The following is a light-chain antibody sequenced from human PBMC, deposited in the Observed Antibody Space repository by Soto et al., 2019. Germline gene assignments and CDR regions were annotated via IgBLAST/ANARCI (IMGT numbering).Light chain of an antibody. Sequence: EIVMTQSPVTLSVSPGERVTLSCRASQNVNINLAWYQQRPGQAPRVLIYGASNMYSGIPDRFSGSGSGTDFTLTLSSLEPDDFALYYCQQYKDWPPLTFGGGTRVEIK. CDR1: QNVNIN. V-gene: IGKV3D-15*01. J-gene: IGKJ4*01. CDR3: QQYKDWPPLT. CDR2: GAS.